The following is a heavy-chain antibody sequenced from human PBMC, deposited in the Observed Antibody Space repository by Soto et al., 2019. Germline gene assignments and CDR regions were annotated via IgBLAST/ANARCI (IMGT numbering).Heavy chain of an antibody. V-gene: IGHV3-23*01. CDR2: ISGSGGST. D-gene: IGHD3-10*01. Sequence: GGSLRLSCAASGFTFSSYAMSWVRQAPGKGLEWVSAISGSGGSTYYADSVKGRFTISRDNSKNTLYLQMNSLRAEDTAVYYCAKDHPIINGSGSYIGYWGQGTLVTVS. CDR3: AKDHPIINGSGSYIGY. J-gene: IGHJ4*02. CDR1: GFTFSSYA.